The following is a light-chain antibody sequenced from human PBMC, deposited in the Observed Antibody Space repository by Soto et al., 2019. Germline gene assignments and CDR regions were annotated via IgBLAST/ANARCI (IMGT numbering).Light chain of an antibody. V-gene: IGKV3-20*01. CDR3: QQYVSAPWT. CDR2: GAS. J-gene: IGKJ1*01. CDR1: QSVNNNF. Sequence: EIVLTQSPGTLSLSPGERVTLSCRASQSVNNNFLAWYQQKPGQAPRLLIYGASSRATGIPDRFSGSGSGTDFTLIISRLEPEDFAVYYCQQYVSAPWTFGQGIKVEIK.